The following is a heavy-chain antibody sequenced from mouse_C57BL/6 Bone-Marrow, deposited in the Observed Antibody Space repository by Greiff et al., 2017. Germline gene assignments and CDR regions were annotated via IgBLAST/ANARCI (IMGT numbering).Heavy chain of an antibody. Sequence: VQLQQSGAELAKPGASVKLSCKASGYTFTSYWMHWVKQRPGQGLEWIGYINPSSGYTKYNQKFKDKAKLTADKASSTAYMQLCSLTYEDSAVFYCANARRGAMGYWGKGPSVT. CDR2: INPSSGYT. CDR1: GYTFTSYW. V-gene: IGHV1-7*01. J-gene: IGHJ4*01. CDR3: ANARRGAMGY.